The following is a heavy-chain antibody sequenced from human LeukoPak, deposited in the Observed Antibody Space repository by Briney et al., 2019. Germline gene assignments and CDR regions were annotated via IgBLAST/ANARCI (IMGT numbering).Heavy chain of an antibody. Sequence: GASVKVSCKVSGHTLTELPIHWVRQAPGKGLEWMGGFDPDDGETVYAQMFQGRVTMTEDTSSDTASMELSSLRSEDTAVYYCATGTSGSYYVGIVRPIDYWGQGTLVTVSS. J-gene: IGHJ4*02. CDR1: GHTLTELP. D-gene: IGHD1-26*01. CDR2: FDPDDGET. V-gene: IGHV1-24*01. CDR3: ATGTSGSYYVGIVRPIDY.